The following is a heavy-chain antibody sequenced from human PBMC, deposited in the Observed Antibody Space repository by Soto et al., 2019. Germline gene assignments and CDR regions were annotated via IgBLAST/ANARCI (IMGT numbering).Heavy chain of an antibody. CDR2: IWYDGSNK. Sequence: QVQLVESGGGVVQPGRSLRLSCAASGFTFSSYGMHWVRQAPGKGLEWVAVIWYDGSNKYYADSVKGRFTISRDNSKNTLYLQMNSLRAEDTAVYFCARDRAIFGVTNYYYGMDVWGQGTTVTVSS. V-gene: IGHV3-33*01. CDR1: GFTFSSYG. J-gene: IGHJ6*02. CDR3: ARDRAIFGVTNYYYGMDV. D-gene: IGHD3-3*01.